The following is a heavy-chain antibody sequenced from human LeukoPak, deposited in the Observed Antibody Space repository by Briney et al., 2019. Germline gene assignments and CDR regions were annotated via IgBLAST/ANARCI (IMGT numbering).Heavy chain of an antibody. D-gene: IGHD2-21*02. CDR1: GYTFTGYY. V-gene: IGHV1-2*02. CDR3: ARTYCGGDCYSSRGWFDP. Sequence: ASVKVSCKASGYTFTGYYMHWVRQAPGQGLEWMGWINPNSGGTNYAQKFQGRVTMTRDTSISTAYMELSRLRSEDTAVYYCARTYCGGDCYSSRGWFDPWGQGTLVTVSS. J-gene: IGHJ5*02. CDR2: INPNSGGT.